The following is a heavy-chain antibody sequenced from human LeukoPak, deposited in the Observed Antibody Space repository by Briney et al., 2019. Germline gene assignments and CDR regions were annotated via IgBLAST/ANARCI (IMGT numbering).Heavy chain of an antibody. CDR3: ARARILGSNYYYMDV. V-gene: IGHV4-59*01. Sequence: SETLSLTCTVSGGSISSYYWSWIRQPPGKGLEWIGYIYYSGSTNYNPSLKSRVTISVDTSKNQFSLKLSSVTAADTAVYYCARARILGSNYYYMDVWGKGTTVTVSS. CDR2: IYYSGST. J-gene: IGHJ6*03. CDR1: GGSISSYY. D-gene: IGHD3-3*02.